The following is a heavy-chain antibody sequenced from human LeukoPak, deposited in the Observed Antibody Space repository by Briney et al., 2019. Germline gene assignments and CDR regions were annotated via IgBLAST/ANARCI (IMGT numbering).Heavy chain of an antibody. Sequence: SETLSLTCTVSGGSISSYYWSWIRQPPGKGLEWIGYIYYSGSINYNPSLKSRVTISVDTSKNQFSLKLSSVTAADTAVYYCASDSSSDMDVWGKGTTVTVSS. D-gene: IGHD6-6*01. CDR1: GGSISSYY. CDR3: ASDSSSDMDV. J-gene: IGHJ6*03. V-gene: IGHV4-59*01. CDR2: IYYSGSI.